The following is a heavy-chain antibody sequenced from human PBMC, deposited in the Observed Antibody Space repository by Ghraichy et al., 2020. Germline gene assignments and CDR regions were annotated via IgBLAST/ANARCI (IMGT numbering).Heavy chain of an antibody. V-gene: IGHV3-21*01. D-gene: IGHD3-10*01. CDR1: GFTFSSSS. Sequence: GGSLRLSCAASGFTFSSSSMNWVRQAPGKGLEWVSSISSSSSYIYYADSVKGRFTISRDNAKNSLYLQMNSLRAEDTAVYYCARDGDYYGSVSRPKFIPSHYGMDVWVQGTTVTVSS. J-gene: IGHJ6*02. CDR3: ARDGDYYGSVSRPKFIPSHYGMDV. CDR2: ISSSSSYI.